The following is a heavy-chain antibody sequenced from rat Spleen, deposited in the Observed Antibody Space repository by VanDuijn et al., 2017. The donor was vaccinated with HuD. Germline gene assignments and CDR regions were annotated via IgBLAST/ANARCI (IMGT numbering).Heavy chain of an antibody. Sequence: EVQLVESGGGLVQPGRSLKLSCAASGFTFSNYGMAWVRQAPTKGLEWVASISPSGGNTYYRDSVKGRFTVSRDNEKSTLYLQMDSLTSEDTATYYCATGPRILRLDWFAYWGQGVMVTVSS. V-gene: IGHV5S13*01. J-gene: IGHJ2*01. CDR3: ATGPRILRLDWFAY. D-gene: IGHD1-6*01. CDR1: GFTFSNYG. CDR2: ISPSGGNT.